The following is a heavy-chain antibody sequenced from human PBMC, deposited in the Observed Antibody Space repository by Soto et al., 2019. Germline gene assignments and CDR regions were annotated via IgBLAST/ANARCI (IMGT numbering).Heavy chain of an antibody. D-gene: IGHD6-19*01. CDR1: GFTFSTYV. CDR2: ISISGDYT. Sequence: GGSLRLSCAASGFTFSTYVMSWVRQAPGKGLEWVSGISISGDYTYYADSVKGRFTISRDNSKNTLYLQMNSLRAEDTAIYYCAKHLRGIAVRDFFDYWGQGTLVTVSS. CDR3: AKHLRGIAVRDFFDY. V-gene: IGHV3-23*01. J-gene: IGHJ4*02.